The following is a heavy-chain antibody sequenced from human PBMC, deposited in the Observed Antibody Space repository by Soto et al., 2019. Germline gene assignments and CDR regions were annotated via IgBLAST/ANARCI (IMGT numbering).Heavy chain of an antibody. V-gene: IGHV3-11*01. J-gene: IGHJ4*02. CDR1: GFTFSDYY. CDR2: ISGDGRAR. Sequence: PGGSLRLSCAASGFTFSDYYINWIRQAPGKGLEWVSYISGDGRARDYADSVKGRFTISRDNAKNSVFLQMNSLRAEDTALYYCARALFFYTGYPGYWGQGTRVTVS. D-gene: IGHD5-12*01. CDR3: ARALFFYTGYPGY.